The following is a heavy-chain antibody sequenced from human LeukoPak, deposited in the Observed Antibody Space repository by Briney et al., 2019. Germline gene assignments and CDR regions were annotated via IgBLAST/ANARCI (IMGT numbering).Heavy chain of an antibody. D-gene: IGHD3-22*01. CDR2: IYPGDSDT. V-gene: IGHV5-51*01. CDR1: GYSFTSYW. Sequence: GESLKISCKGSGYSFTSYWIGWVRQMPGKGLEWMGIIYPGDSDTRYSPSFQGQVTISADKSISTAYLQWSSLKASDTAMYYCARLTLNYYDSSVGAFDIWGQGTMVTVSS. CDR3: ARLTLNYYDSSVGAFDI. J-gene: IGHJ3*02.